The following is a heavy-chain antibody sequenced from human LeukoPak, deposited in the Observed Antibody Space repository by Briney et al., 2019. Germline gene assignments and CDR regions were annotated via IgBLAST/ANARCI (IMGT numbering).Heavy chain of an antibody. D-gene: IGHD6-19*01. J-gene: IGHJ5*02. CDR1: AFTFISYS. V-gene: IGHV3-21*01. CDR2: ISSSSSYI. CDR3: ARDPGWEQWQNWFDP. Sequence: GGSLRLSCAASAFTFISYSTNSVRQAPGKGLEWVSSISSSSSYIYYADSVKGRFTISRDNAKNSLYLQMNSLRAEDTAVYYFARDPGWEQWQNWFDPWGQGTLVTVSS.